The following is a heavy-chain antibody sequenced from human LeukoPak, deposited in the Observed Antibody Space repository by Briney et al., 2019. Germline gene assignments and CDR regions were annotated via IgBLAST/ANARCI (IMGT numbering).Heavy chain of an antibody. J-gene: IGHJ3*02. CDR1: GYTFAGYY. CDR2: TNPNSGGT. Sequence: ASVTVSFKASGYTFAGYYIHWVRQAPGQGLEWVGWTNPNSGGTNYAQNFQGRVTMTRDTSISTAYMELSSLRSDDTAVYYCAREEATVLTPGLAFDIWGQGTMVTVSS. V-gene: IGHV1-2*02. D-gene: IGHD4-23*01. CDR3: AREEATVLTPGLAFDI.